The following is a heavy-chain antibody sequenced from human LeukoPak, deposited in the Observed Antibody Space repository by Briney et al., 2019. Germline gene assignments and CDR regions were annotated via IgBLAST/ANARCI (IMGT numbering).Heavy chain of an antibody. V-gene: IGHV3-33*01. CDR1: GFTFSRYG. D-gene: IGHD3-22*01. J-gene: IGHJ3*02. Sequence: GGSQRLSCAASGFTFSRYGKHGVRGAPGEGVEGVAVIWYDGSYKYYADSVKGRFTSSRDNSKNTMYLQMNSLRAEDTAVYYCASSYYYDSSGSVDAFDIWGQGTMVTVSS. CDR3: ASSYYYDSSGSVDAFDI. CDR2: IWYDGSYK.